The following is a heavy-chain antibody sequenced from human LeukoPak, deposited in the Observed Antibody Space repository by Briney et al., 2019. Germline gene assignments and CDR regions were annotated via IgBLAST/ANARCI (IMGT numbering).Heavy chain of an antibody. CDR2: LSGSGAGT. V-gene: IGHV3-23*01. CDR1: GFTFSDYA. D-gene: IGHD2-21*02. CDR3: ARDRDCGGDCYALLDY. Sequence: GGSLRLSCAASGFTFSDYALGWVRQAPGRGLEWVATLSGSGAGTYYSDSVQGRFTISRDNSKRTLFLQMNSLRAEDTAVYYCARDRDCGGDCYALLDYWGQGTLVTVSS. J-gene: IGHJ4*02.